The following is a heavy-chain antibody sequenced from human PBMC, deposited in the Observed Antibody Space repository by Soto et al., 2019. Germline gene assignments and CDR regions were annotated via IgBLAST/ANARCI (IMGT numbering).Heavy chain of an antibody. CDR2: ISYDGSNK. CDR3: AKDSGSGYREDAFDI. D-gene: IGHD3-3*01. V-gene: IGHV3-30*18. CDR1: GFTFSSYG. Sequence: PGGSLRLSCAASGFTFSSYGMHWVRQAPGKGLEWVAVISYDGSNKYYADSVKGRFTISRDNSKNTLYLQMNSLRAEDTAVYYCAKDSGSGYREDAFDIWGQGTMVTVSS. J-gene: IGHJ3*02.